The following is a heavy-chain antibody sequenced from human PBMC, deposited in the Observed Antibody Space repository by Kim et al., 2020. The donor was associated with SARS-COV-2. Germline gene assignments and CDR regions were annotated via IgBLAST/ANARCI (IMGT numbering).Heavy chain of an antibody. D-gene: IGHD6-13*01. Sequence: GESLKISCKGSGNSFTYYWIGWVRQMPGKGLEWMGIIYPGDSDTRSSPSFQGQVTISADKSISTAYLQWSSLKASDTAMYYCARQGSNWAGVEDGMDVWGQGTTVTLSS. J-gene: IGHJ6*02. V-gene: IGHV5-51*01. CDR2: IYPGDSDT. CDR3: ARQGSNWAGVEDGMDV. CDR1: GNSFTYYW.